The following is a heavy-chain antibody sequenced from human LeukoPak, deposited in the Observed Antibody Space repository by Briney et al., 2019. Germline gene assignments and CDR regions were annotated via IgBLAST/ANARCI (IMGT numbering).Heavy chain of an antibody. V-gene: IGHV4-59*01. CDR1: GGCFSGYY. CDR3: ERGRENYGSEDY. J-gene: IGHJ4*02. D-gene: IGHD3-10*01. Sequence: SETLSLTCAVYGGCFSGYYWSWIRQPPGKGLEGIGYIYYTGSTNYDPSLKSRVTMSVDASKNQFSLTLNSVTAADTAVYYCERGRENYGSEDYWGQGTLVTVSS. CDR2: IYYTGST.